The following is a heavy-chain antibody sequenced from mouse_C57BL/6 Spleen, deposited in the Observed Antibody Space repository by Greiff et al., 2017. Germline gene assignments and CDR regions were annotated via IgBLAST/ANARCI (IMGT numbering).Heavy chain of an antibody. CDR3: ARHMDGSSYGYFDV. V-gene: IGHV5-6*01. J-gene: IGHJ1*03. CDR1: GFTFSSYG. CDR2: ISSGGSYT. Sequence: EVKLMESGGDLVKPGGSLKLSCAASGFTFSSYGMSWVRQTPDKRLEWVATISSGGSYTYSPDSVKGRFTISRDNAKNTLYLQMSSLKSEDTAMYYCARHMDGSSYGYFDVWGTGTTVTVSS. D-gene: IGHD1-1*01.